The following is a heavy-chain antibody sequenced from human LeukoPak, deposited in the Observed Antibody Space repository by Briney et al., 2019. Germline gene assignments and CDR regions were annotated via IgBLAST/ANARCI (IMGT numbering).Heavy chain of an antibody. CDR3: ARVATMIVVVNYFDY. Sequence: INPSGGSTSYAQKFQGRVTMTRDTSTSTVYMELSSLRSEDTAVYYCARVATMIVVVNYFDYWGQGTLVTVSS. CDR2: INPSGGST. V-gene: IGHV1-46*01. J-gene: IGHJ4*02. D-gene: IGHD3-22*01.